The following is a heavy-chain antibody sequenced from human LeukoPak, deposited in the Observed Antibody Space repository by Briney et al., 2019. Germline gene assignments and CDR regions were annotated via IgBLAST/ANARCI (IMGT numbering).Heavy chain of an antibody. D-gene: IGHD3-22*01. CDR3: GKGVYYDSSGYRYYYYYMDV. V-gene: IGHV3-23*01. J-gene: IGHJ6*03. CDR1: GFTLSTYA. Sequence: GGSLRLSCAASGFTLSTYAMTWVRQAPGKGLEWVSSIGGGSGTTYYADSVKGRFTIPGDNSQDILYLQMNSLRADDTAVYYCGKGVYYDSSGYRYYYYYMDVWSKGTTVTVSS. CDR2: IGGGSGTT.